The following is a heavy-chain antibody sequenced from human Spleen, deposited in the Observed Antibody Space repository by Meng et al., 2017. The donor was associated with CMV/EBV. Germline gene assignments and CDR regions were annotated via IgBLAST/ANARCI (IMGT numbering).Heavy chain of an antibody. CDR3: AKGYWNPED. V-gene: IGHV3-30*04. D-gene: IGHD1-1*01. CDR1: GFTFSSYA. J-gene: IGHJ4*02. Sequence: GESLKISCAASGFTFSSYAMHWVRQAPGKGLEWVAVISYDGSNKYYADSVKGRFTISRDNSKNTLFLQMNSLRADDTAVYYCAKGYWNPEDWGQGTLVTVSS. CDR2: ISYDGSNK.